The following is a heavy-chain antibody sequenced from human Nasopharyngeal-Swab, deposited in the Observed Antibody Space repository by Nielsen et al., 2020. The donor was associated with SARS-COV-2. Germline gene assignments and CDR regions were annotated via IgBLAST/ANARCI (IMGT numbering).Heavy chain of an antibody. CDR2: TRSDETKK. CDR1: GFTFSASS. CDR3: ATGNYAGQDY. D-gene: IGHD1-7*01. Sequence: GESLKISCLASGFTFSASSMHWVRQAPGKGLEWVAFTRSDETKKYYADSVRGRFTISRDTSRDPLYLQMNSLRPEDTAIYYCATGNYAGQDYWGRGTLVTVSS. J-gene: IGHJ4*02. V-gene: IGHV3-30*02.